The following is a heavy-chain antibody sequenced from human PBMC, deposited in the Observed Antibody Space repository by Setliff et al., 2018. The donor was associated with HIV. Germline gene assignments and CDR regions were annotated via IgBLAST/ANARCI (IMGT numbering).Heavy chain of an antibody. J-gene: IGHJ3*02. CDR3: ATSAESGFGIHWGVFNI. Sequence: SETLSLTCTVSGGSTSTSGYYWGWIRQPPGKGREWIGSIYSSGSTYYNPSLKSRATISVDTSKNQFSLKLKSVTAADTAVYYCATSAESGFGIHWGVFNIWGQGTRVTVSS. CDR1: GGSTSTSGYY. CDR2: IYSSGST. V-gene: IGHV4-39*01. D-gene: IGHD3-10*01.